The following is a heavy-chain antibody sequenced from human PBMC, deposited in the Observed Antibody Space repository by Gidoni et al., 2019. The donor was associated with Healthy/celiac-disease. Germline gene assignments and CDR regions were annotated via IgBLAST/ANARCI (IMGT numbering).Heavy chain of an antibody. D-gene: IGHD6-19*01. Sequence: QVQLVQSGAAVNKPGSSVKVSCKASGGNFSSSAISWVRQAPGQGLDWMGGIIPIFGTANYAQKFQGRVTITADESTSTAYMELSSLRSEDTAVYYCAREEGRIAVAGTRSFDYWGQGTLVTVSS. J-gene: IGHJ4*02. CDR2: IIPIFGTA. V-gene: IGHV1-69*01. CDR1: GGNFSSSA. CDR3: AREEGRIAVAGTRSFDY.